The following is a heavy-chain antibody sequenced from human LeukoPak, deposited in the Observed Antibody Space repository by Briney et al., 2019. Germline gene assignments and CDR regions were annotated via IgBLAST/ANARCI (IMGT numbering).Heavy chain of an antibody. Sequence: ASVKVSCKASGYTFTSYGISWVRQAPGQGLEWMGWISAYNGDRNYAERLQGRVTMTTDTSTSTAYMELRSLRSDDTAVYYCARDLGSVVVSAAIGYWGQGTLVTVSS. V-gene: IGHV1-18*01. CDR1: GYTFTSYG. CDR3: ARDLGSVVVSAAIGY. D-gene: IGHD2-2*01. J-gene: IGHJ4*02. CDR2: ISAYNGDR.